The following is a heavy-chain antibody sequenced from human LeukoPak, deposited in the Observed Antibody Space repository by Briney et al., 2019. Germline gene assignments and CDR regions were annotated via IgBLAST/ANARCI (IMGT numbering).Heavy chain of an antibody. CDR1: GGSFSGYY. J-gene: IGHJ5*02. CDR2: INHSGST. Sequence: SETLSLTCAVYGGSFSGYYWSWIRQPPGKGLEWIGEINHSGSTNYNPSLKSRVTISVDTSKNQFSLKLSSVTAADTAVYYCAREGLSNYPNWFDPWGQGTLVTVSS. D-gene: IGHD4-11*01. CDR3: AREGLSNYPNWFDP. V-gene: IGHV4-34*01.